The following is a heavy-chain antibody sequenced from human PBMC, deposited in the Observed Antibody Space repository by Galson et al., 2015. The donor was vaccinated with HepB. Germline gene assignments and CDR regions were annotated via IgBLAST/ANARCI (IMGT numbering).Heavy chain of an antibody. CDR3: ARDWGIAVASTWWFDP. D-gene: IGHD6-19*01. V-gene: IGHV3-21*01. CDR2: ISNSGDFT. Sequence: SLRLSCAASGFIFKNYNMNWVRQAPGKGLEWVSSISNSGDFTYYAESVKGRFTISRDNAKNSLFLQMNSLRAEDAAVYYCARDWGIAVASTWWFDPWGQGTVVTVSS. J-gene: IGHJ5*02. CDR1: GFIFKNYN.